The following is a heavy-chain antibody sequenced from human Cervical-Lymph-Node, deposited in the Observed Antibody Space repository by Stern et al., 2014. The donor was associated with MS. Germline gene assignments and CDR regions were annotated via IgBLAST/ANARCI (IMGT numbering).Heavy chain of an antibody. CDR3: TSNDYSNVPPH. D-gene: IGHD4-11*01. V-gene: IGHV3-72*01. CDR2: SRNKANSYTT. Sequence: EVQLEESGGGLVQPGGSLRLSCAASGFTFSDHFMDWVRQAPGKGLEWVGRSRNKANSYTTEYAASVKGRFTISRDESKNSLYLQMNSLKTEDTAVYYCTSNDYSNVPPHWGQGILVTVSS. J-gene: IGHJ4*02. CDR1: GFTFSDHF.